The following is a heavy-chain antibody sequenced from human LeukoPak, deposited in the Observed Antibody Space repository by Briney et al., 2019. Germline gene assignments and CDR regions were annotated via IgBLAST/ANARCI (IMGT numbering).Heavy chain of an antibody. CDR1: GFTLSSYE. D-gene: IGHD4-11*01. CDR3: AKVGLTVTTILDYFDY. J-gene: IGHJ4*02. Sequence: GGSLRLSCAASGFTLSSYEMNWVRQAPGKGLEWVSYMSSSGNSKHYADSVKGRFTISRDNAKNSLYLQMNSLRAEDTAVYYCAKVGLTVTTILDYFDYWGQGTLVTVSS. V-gene: IGHV3-48*03. CDR2: MSSSGNSK.